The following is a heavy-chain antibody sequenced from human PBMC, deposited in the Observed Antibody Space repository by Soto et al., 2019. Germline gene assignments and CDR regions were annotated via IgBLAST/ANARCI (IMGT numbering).Heavy chain of an antibody. J-gene: IGHJ3*02. CDR3: ATNDYGEILDAFDI. V-gene: IGHV1-69*13. Sequence: GASVKVSCKASGGTFSSYAISWVRQAPGQGLEWMGGIIPIFGTANYAQKFQGRVTITADESTSTAYMELSSLRSEDTAVYYCATNDYGEILDAFDIWGQGTMVPVSS. CDR1: GGTFSSYA. D-gene: IGHD4-17*01. CDR2: IIPIFGTA.